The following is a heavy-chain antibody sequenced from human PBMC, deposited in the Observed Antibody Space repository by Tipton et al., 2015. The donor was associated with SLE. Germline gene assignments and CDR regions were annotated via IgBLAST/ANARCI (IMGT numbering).Heavy chain of an antibody. Sequence: QVQLVQSGGGVVQSGRSLRLSCAASGFTFSSYGMHWVRQAPGKGLEWVALIWFDGSSTYYVDSVKGRFTISRDNSKNTLYLQMNSLRDDDTAVYYCAIGTGGSSGWLDPYFDYWGQGVLVTVSS. D-gene: IGHD6-19*01. V-gene: IGHV3-33*01. CDR2: IWFDGSST. CDR1: GFTFSSYG. J-gene: IGHJ4*02. CDR3: AIGTGGSSGWLDPYFDY.